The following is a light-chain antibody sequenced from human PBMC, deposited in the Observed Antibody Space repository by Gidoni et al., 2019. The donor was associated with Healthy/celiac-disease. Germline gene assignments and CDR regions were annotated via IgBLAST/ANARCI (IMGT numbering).Light chain of an antibody. CDR2: YDS. Sequence: SYGLTQPPSVTVAPGKTARITCGGNNIGSKSVHWYQQKPGQAPVLVIYYDSDRPSAIPARFSAATSGNTATLPTSSVAAGDEAAYYCQLSDSSSAHVVFGGGTKLTVL. CDR3: QLSDSSSAHVV. J-gene: IGLJ2*01. CDR1: NIGSKS. V-gene: IGLV3-21*04.